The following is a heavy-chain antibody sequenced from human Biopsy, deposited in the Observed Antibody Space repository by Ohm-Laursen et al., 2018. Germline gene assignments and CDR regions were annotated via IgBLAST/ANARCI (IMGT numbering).Heavy chain of an antibody. CDR1: GFTFSSYG. CDR2: IWYDGSRQ. V-gene: IGHV3-33*01. Sequence: RSLRLSCTVSGFTFSSYGMHWVRQAPGKGLEWVAVIWYDGSRQYYADSVKGRFTISRGNSKNTLYLQMNSLRAEDTAVYYCARDGAAGYGLDVWGQGTTVTVSS. CDR3: ARDGAAGYGLDV. J-gene: IGHJ6*02. D-gene: IGHD6-25*01.